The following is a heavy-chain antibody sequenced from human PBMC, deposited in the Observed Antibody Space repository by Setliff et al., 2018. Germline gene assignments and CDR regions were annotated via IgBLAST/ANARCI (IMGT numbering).Heavy chain of an antibody. V-gene: IGHV1-69*13. Sequence: SVKVSCKASGGTFNTYGLSWLRQATGQGLEWMGGIIPIIGEPNYAQKFQGRVTITADESTSTAYMELRSLKSEDTAVYYCAREALQRAVLYFFDIWGQGMLVTVSS. D-gene: IGHD3-10*01. CDR1: GGTFNTYG. J-gene: IGHJ4*02. CDR3: AREALQRAVLYFFDI. CDR2: IIPIIGEP.